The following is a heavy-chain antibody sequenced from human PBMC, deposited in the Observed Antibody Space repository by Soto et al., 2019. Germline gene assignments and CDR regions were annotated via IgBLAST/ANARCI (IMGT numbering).Heavy chain of an antibody. D-gene: IGHD2-2*01. Sequence: GASVKVSCKASGYTFTSYGISWVRQAPGKGLEWMGSFDPEDGKTIYAQKFQGRVTITADKSTNTAYMELSSLRSEDTAVYYFARLGVCSSTSCYEGWFDPWGQGTLVTVSS. CDR1: GYTFTSYG. V-gene: IGHV1-18*01. CDR3: ARLGVCSSTSCYEGWFDP. CDR2: FDPEDGKT. J-gene: IGHJ5*02.